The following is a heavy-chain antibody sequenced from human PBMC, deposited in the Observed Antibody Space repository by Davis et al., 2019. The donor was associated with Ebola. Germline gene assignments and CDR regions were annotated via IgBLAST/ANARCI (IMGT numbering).Heavy chain of an antibody. CDR3: ASGDIVVVPAAITLMEY. V-gene: IGHV3-48*02. CDR1: GFTFNSYA. D-gene: IGHD2-2*02. CDR2: ISGSSSTI. Sequence: GESLKISCEASGFTFNSYAMNWVRQAPGQELEWVSYISGSSSTIYYADSVQGRFTISRDNDKNSVFLEMNSLRDEDTAVYYCASGDIVVVPAAITLMEYWGQGTLVTVSS. J-gene: IGHJ4*02.